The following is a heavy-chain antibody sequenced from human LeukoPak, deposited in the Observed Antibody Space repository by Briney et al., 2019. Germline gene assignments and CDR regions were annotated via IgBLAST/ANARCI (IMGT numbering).Heavy chain of an antibody. Sequence: SVKVSCKASGGTFSSYAISWVRQAPGQGLEWMGGIIPIFGTANYAQKFQGRVTITTDESTSTAYMELSSLRSEDTAVYYCARASLTYYYDSSGYSNDSYYYYYMDVWGKGTTVTVSS. V-gene: IGHV1-69*05. CDR1: GGTFSSYA. CDR3: ARASLTYYYDSSGYSNDSYYYYYMDV. D-gene: IGHD3-22*01. CDR2: IIPIFGTA. J-gene: IGHJ6*03.